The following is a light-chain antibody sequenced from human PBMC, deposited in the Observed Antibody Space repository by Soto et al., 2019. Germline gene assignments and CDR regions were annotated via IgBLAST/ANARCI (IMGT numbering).Light chain of an antibody. J-gene: IGLJ1*01. CDR3: SSYTSSSTLPV. CDR1: SSDVGSYNY. Sequence: QSALTQPASVSGSPGQSITISCTGTSSDVGSYNYVSWYQQHPGKAPKLMIYDVSNRPSGVSNRFSGSKSGNTASLTISGLQAEDEADYYCSSYTSSSTLPVFGTGTKVTVL. CDR2: DVS. V-gene: IGLV2-14*01.